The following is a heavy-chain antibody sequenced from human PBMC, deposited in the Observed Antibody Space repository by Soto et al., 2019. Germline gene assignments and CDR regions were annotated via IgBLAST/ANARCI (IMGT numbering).Heavy chain of an antibody. V-gene: IGHV3-21*01. CDR2: ISSSSSYI. J-gene: IGHJ2*01. CDR1: GFTFSSYS. Sequence: PGGSLRLSCAASGFTFSSYSMNWVRQAPGKGLEWVSSISSSSSYIYYADSVKGRFTISRDNAKNSLYLQMNSLRAEDTAVYYCASLGQWQVHAGDWYFDLWGRGTLVTVSS. CDR3: ASLGQWQVHAGDWYFDL. D-gene: IGHD6-19*01.